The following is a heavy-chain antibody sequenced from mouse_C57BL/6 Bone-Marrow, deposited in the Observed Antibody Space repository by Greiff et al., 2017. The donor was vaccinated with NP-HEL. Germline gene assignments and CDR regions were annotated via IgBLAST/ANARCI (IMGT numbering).Heavy chain of an antibody. CDR2: IYPGDGDT. CDR3: ARGDDSSGRAWFAY. J-gene: IGHJ3*01. V-gene: IGHV1-82*01. CDR1: GYAFSSSW. D-gene: IGHD3-2*02. Sequence: VQLQQSGPELVKPGASVKISCKASGYAFSSSWMNWVKQRPGKGLEWIGRIYPGDGDTNYNGKFKGKATLTVDKSSSTAYMQLSSLTSEDSAVYYCARGDDSSGRAWFAYWGQGTLVTVSA.